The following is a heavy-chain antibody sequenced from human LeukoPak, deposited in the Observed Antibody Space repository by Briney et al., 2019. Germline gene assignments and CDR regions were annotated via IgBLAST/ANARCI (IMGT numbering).Heavy chain of an antibody. D-gene: IGHD3-22*01. CDR3: ARDPVPNYYDSAGYYFDY. CDR2: IYYSGST. Sequence: PSETLFLTCTVSGGSISSSSYYWGWIRQPPGKGLEWIGSIYYSGSTYYNPSLKSRVTISVDTSKNQFSLKLSSVTAADTAIYYCARDPVPNYYDSAGYYFDYWGQGTLVTVSS. CDR1: GGSISSSSYY. J-gene: IGHJ4*02. V-gene: IGHV4-39*07.